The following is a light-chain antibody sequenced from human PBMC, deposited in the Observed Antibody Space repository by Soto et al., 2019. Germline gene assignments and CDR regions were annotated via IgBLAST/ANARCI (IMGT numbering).Light chain of an antibody. CDR1: QSVRNSY. CDR3: QQYGSSPYT. V-gene: IGKV3-20*01. CDR2: GAS. J-gene: IGKJ2*01. Sequence: EILLTQSPGTLSLSPGERATLSCRGSQSVRNSYLAWYQQKPGQAPRLLIYGASGRATGIPDRFSGSGSGTDFTLTISRLEPEDFAVYYCQQYGSSPYTFGQGTKLEI.